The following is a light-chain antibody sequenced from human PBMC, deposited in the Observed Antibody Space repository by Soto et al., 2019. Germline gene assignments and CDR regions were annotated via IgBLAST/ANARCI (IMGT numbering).Light chain of an antibody. CDR3: SSYTSSSVYV. CDR1: SSDVGGYNY. V-gene: IGLV2-14*01. CDR2: EVS. J-gene: IGLJ1*01. Sequence: SVLTQPASVSGSPGQSITISCTGTSSDVGGYNYVSWYQQHPGKAPKLMIYEVSNRPSGVSNRFSGSKSGNTASLTISGLPAEDEADYYCSSYTSSSVYVFGTGTKVTVL.